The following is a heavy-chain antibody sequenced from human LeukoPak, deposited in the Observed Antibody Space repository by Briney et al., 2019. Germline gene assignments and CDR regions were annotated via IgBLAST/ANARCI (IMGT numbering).Heavy chain of an antibody. CDR1: GFIFSNYE. J-gene: IGHJ4*02. CDR3: ANPPTVTSFHY. CDR2: ISFGGHII. V-gene: IGHV3-48*03. D-gene: IGHD4-11*01. Sequence: GGSLRLSCAASGFIFSNYEMNWVRQAPGKGLEWVSYISFGGHIINYADSVKGRFTISRDNAKDSLYLQMNSLRAEDTAIYYCANPPTVTSFHYWGQGTLVTVSS.